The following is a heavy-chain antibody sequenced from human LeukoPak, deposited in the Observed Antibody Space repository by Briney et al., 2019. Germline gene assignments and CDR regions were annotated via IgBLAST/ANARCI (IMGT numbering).Heavy chain of an antibody. D-gene: IGHD2-2*01. CDR1: GYTFTSYG. V-gene: IGHV1-18*01. Sequence: ASVKVSCKASGYTFTSYGISWVRQAPGQGLEWMGWISAYNGNTNYAQKLQGRVTMTTDTSTSTAYMELRSLRSDDTAVYYCAREDAVAPAAIVDYWGQGTLVTVSS. CDR3: AREDAVAPAAIVDY. CDR2: ISAYNGNT. J-gene: IGHJ4*02.